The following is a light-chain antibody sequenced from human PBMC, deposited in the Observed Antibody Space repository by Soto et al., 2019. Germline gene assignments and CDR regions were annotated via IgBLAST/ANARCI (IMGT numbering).Light chain of an antibody. J-gene: IGKJ5*01. Sequence: EIVLKQSLGTLSLSTGGRATLSCRARHSASSSHLAWYQQKPGQAPRLLIYAASNRATGIPSRFSGSGSGTDFTLTISSLEPEDFTVYYCQLRSILPITFGQGTLLEIK. V-gene: IGKV3-11*01. CDR1: HSASSSH. CDR3: QLRSILPIT. CDR2: AAS.